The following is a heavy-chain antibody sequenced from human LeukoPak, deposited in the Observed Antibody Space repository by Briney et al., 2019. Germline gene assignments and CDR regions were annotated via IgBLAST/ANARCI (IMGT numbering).Heavy chain of an antibody. Sequence: GGSLRLSCAASGFTFSSFWVHWVRQAPGKGLVWISRINSDGSSTSYADSVKGRFTISRDNAKNTLYLQMNSLRAEDTAVYYCASGNSHAFDIWGQGTMVTVSS. CDR2: INSDGSST. V-gene: IGHV3-74*01. CDR1: GFTFSSFW. CDR3: ASGNSHAFDI. J-gene: IGHJ3*02.